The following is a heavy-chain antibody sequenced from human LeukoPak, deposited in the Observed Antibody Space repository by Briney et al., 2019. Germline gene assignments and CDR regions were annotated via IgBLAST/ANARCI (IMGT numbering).Heavy chain of an antibody. CDR1: GFTFSSYV. CDR3: AKPPTISTGPGKYYFDY. CDR2: ISGGGSST. J-gene: IGHJ4*02. D-gene: IGHD3-3*01. Sequence: PGGSLRLSCAASGFTFSSYVMSWVRQAPGKGLEWVSGISGGGSSTDYADSVKGRFTISRDNSKKTLYLQMNSLRAEDTAVYYSAKPPTISTGPGKYYFDYWGQGTLVNVSS. V-gene: IGHV3-23*01.